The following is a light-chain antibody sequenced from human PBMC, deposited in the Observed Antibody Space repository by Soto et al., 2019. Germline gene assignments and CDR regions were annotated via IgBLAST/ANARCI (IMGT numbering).Light chain of an antibody. CDR1: SSDIGDYNY. CDR2: EVS. CDR3: SSYTSRNTYV. J-gene: IGLJ1*01. V-gene: IGLV2-14*01. Sequence: QSARTQPASVSGSPGQSITISCTGISSDIGDYNYVSWYQQHPGKAPKLLIFEVSDRPSGVSNRFSGSKSGNTASLTFSGLQAEDEADYYCSSYTSRNTYVFGTGTKVTVL.